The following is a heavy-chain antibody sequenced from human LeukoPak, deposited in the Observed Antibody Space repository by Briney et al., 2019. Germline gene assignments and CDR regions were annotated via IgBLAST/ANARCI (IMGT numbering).Heavy chain of an antibody. CDR1: GFSYSDFY. Sequence: PGGSLRLSCAASGFSYSDFYMNWVRQAPGKGLEWVSYISSTRGYTNYADSVKGRFTISRDNAKNSLYLQMDSLRVEDTAVYYCAKDIRYCSSTSCPLDYWGQGTLVTVSS. CDR3: AKDIRYCSSTSCPLDY. J-gene: IGHJ4*02. V-gene: IGHV3-11*06. D-gene: IGHD2-2*01. CDR2: ISSTRGYT.